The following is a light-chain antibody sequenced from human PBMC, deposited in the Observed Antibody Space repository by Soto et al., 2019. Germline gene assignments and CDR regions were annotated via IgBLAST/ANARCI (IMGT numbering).Light chain of an antibody. V-gene: IGKV1-33*01. CDR3: QQFGKLPFT. Sequence: DIQMTQSPLFMPASVGDRVTITCQASLDISNHLNWYQQKPGEVSKVLIYDASKLETGVPSMFSGSDSGPDFTLPSCSLQPEDIATYHCQQFGKLPFTCGQGTKLDIK. CDR2: DAS. J-gene: IGKJ2*01. CDR1: LDISNH.